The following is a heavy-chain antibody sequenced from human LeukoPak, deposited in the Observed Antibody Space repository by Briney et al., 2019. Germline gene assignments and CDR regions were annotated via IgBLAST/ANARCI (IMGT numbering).Heavy chain of an antibody. J-gene: IGHJ3*02. CDR1: GFTFSSHG. CDR2: IEYDGSNE. Sequence: GGSLRLSCAASGFTFSSHGMHWVRQAPGKGLEWVAFIEYDGSNEYYADSVKGRFTISRDNSKNTLYVQMDSVRAEDTAVYYCASPLGGTRLDAFDIWGQGTMVTVSS. D-gene: IGHD3-16*01. V-gene: IGHV3-30*19. CDR3: ASPLGGTRLDAFDI.